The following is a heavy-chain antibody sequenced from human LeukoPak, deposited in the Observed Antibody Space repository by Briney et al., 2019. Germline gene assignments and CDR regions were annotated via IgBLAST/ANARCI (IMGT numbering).Heavy chain of an antibody. D-gene: IGHD3-10*01. CDR3: ARERVRGPLTG. J-gene: IGHJ4*02. CDR2: INPNSGGT. CDR1: GYTFTGYY. Sequence: GASVKVSCKASGYTFTGYYMHWVRQAPGQRLGWMGWINPNSGGTNYAQKFQGRVTMTRDTSISTAYMELSRLRSDDTAVYYCARERVRGPLTGWGQGTLVTVSS. V-gene: IGHV1-2*02.